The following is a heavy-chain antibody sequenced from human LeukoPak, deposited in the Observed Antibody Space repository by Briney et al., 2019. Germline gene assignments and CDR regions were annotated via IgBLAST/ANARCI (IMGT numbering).Heavy chain of an antibody. CDR1: GGSISSYY. V-gene: IGHV4-4*07. D-gene: IGHD6-6*01. J-gene: IGHJ4*02. CDR2: IYTSGST. Sequence: SETLSLTCTVSGGSISSYYWSWIRQPAGKGLEWIGRIYTSGSTNYNPSLKSRVTISVDKSKNQFSLKLSSVTAADTAVHYCAREHSSSAGFVDYWGQGTPVTVSS. CDR3: AREHSSSAGFVDY.